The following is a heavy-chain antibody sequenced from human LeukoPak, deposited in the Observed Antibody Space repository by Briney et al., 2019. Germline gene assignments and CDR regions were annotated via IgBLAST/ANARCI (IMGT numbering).Heavy chain of an antibody. CDR2: ISDTGATT. J-gene: IGHJ4*02. V-gene: IGHV3-23*01. D-gene: IGHD2-8*01. CDR3: AKDTSIGRYCTNGVCSPFDY. CDR1: GFTFSSYA. Sequence: GGSLRLSCAGSGFTFSSYAMSWVRQAPGKGLEWVSAISDTGATTYDADSVKGRFTISRDNSRSTLYPQVNSLRAEDSALYYCAKDTSIGRYCTNGVCSPFDYWGQGTLVTVSS.